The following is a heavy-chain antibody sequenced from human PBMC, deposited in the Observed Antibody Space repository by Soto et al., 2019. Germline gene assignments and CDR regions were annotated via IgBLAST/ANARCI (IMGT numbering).Heavy chain of an antibody. J-gene: IGHJ4*02. V-gene: IGHV4-30-4*01. Sequence: KTSETLSLTCTVSGGSIRNGDYYWGWIRQPTGKGLEWIGYVYYSGTTYSHPSLNSRVSISVDTSENQFSLRLTSVTAADTAVYYCVTVNLVGAAYYFDYWGPGTLVTVSS. CDR2: VYYSGTT. CDR1: GGSIRNGDYY. CDR3: VTVNLVGAAYYFDY. D-gene: IGHD1-26*01.